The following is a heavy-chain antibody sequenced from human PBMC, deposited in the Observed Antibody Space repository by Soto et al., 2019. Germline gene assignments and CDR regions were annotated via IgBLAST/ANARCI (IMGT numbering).Heavy chain of an antibody. Sequence: QVQLVESGGGVVQPGRSLRLSCAASGFTFSSYGMHWVRQAPGKGLEWVAVISYDGSNKYYADSVKGRFTISRDNSKNTLYLQMNSLRAEDTAVYYCAKGPEYSSSGFDPWGQGTLVTVSS. D-gene: IGHD6-6*01. V-gene: IGHV3-30*18. CDR2: ISYDGSNK. CDR1: GFTFSSYG. J-gene: IGHJ5*02. CDR3: AKGPEYSSSGFDP.